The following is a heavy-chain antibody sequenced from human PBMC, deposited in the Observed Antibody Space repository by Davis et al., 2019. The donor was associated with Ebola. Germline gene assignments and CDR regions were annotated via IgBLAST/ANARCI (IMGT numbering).Heavy chain of an antibody. D-gene: IGHD3-10*01. CDR2: ISNDGSNK. Sequence: GESLKISCAASGFTFSSYGMHWVRQAPGKGLEWVAVISNDGSNKYYADSVKGRFTISRDNSKNTLYLQMNSLRAEDTAVYYCAREQYYYGSGSYYYGMDVWGQGTTVTVSS. CDR1: GFTFSSYG. V-gene: IGHV3-30*03. J-gene: IGHJ6*02. CDR3: AREQYYYGSGSYYYGMDV.